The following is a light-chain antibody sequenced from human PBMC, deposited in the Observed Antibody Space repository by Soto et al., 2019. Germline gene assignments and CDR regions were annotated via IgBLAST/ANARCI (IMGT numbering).Light chain of an antibody. Sequence: QSVLTQPPSASGSPGQSVTISCTGTSSDVGGYNYVSWYQQHPGKAPKLMIYEVSKRPSGVPDRFSGSKSGNTASLTISGLQADDEADYYCGSYTTYRPYVFGSGTKLTVL. V-gene: IGLV2-8*01. J-gene: IGLJ1*01. CDR3: GSYTTYRPYV. CDR2: EVS. CDR1: SSDVGGYNY.